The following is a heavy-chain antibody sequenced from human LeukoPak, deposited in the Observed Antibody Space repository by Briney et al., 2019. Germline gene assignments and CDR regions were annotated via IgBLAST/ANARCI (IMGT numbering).Heavy chain of an antibody. D-gene: IGHD2-15*01. J-gene: IGHJ3*02. CDR2: IGISSSTI. Sequence: GGSLRLSCAASGFTFSGHTMNWVRQAPGRGLEWVAYIGISSSTIYYADSVKGRFTISRDNVKNSVFLQMNTLRDEDTAVYYCARSGCGSGGGCYNYRNAFDIWGQGTMVTVSS. CDR1: GFTFSGHT. V-gene: IGHV3-48*02. CDR3: ARSGCGSGGGCYNYRNAFDI.